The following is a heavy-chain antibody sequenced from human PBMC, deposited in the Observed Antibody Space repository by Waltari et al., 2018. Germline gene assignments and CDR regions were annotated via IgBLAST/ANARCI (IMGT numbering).Heavy chain of an antibody. D-gene: IGHD3-16*01. CDR3: AKALGIMGFDC. Sequence: DVQLLESGGGVVQRGGSLRVACTASGIPFSPYAMAWVRQGLGQGLEWVSTISGSGNDTYYADSVKGLFTISRDNSKNTVFLQMNMLRVEDTANYYCAKALGIMGFDCWGQGTLVAVAS. CDR2: ISGSGNDT. J-gene: IGHJ4*02. CDR1: GIPFSPYA. V-gene: IGHV3-23*01.